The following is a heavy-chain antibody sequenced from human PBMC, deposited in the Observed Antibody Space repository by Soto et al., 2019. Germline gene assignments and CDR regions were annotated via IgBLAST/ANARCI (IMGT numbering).Heavy chain of an antibody. Sequence: GGSLRLSCAPSAFTFAKYGMSCVRQAPGEGIEWVSGITYVDSTYYADSAKGRFTISKDNSKNTPYLQMNSLRAEDTAGYYCAKDVMFGRGWPDPWGKGTLVTVSS. CDR2: ITYVDST. CDR3: AKDVMFGRGWPDP. CDR1: AFTFAKYG. D-gene: IGHD3-10*02. V-gene: IGHV3-23*01. J-gene: IGHJ5*02.